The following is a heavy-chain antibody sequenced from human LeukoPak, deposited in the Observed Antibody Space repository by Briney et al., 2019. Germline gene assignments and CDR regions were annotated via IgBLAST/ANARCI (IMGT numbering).Heavy chain of an antibody. Sequence: SETLSLTCTVSGCSIRSSSYYWGWIRQPPGKGLEWIGSIYYSGSTYYNPSLKSRVTISVDTSKNQFSLKLSSVTAADTAVYYCARQRIIVRYYYESSGSRRREGYYYYYMDVWGKGTTVTVSS. D-gene: IGHD3-22*01. J-gene: IGHJ6*03. CDR1: GCSIRSSSYY. CDR3: ARQRIIVRYYYESSGSRRREGYYYYYMDV. V-gene: IGHV4-39*01. CDR2: IYYSGST.